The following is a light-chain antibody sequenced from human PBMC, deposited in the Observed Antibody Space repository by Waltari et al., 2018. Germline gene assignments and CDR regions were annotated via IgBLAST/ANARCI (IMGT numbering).Light chain of an antibody. Sequence: DIQLTQSPSFLSASVGDRVTITCRASQGINNYLAWYQQQPGKTPKLLIYFASTLQSGVPARFSGSGSGADFTLTISSLRPEDFATYFCQHVDTYPITFGQGTRLEI. J-gene: IGKJ5*01. V-gene: IGKV1-9*01. CDR2: FAS. CDR3: QHVDTYPIT. CDR1: QGINNY.